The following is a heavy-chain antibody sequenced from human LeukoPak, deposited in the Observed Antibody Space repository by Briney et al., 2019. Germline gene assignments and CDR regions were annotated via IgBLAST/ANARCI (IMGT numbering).Heavy chain of an antibody. J-gene: IGHJ4*02. Sequence: GGSLRLSCAASGFALSSHGMHWVRQAPGKGLEWVTVVWSDGSNTNYADAVKGRFTISRDNSKNTFYLQMNSLRAEDTAVYYCARDPNLDYWGQGTLVSVSS. V-gene: IGHV3-33*01. CDR3: ARDPNLDY. CDR1: GFALSSHG. CDR2: VWSDGSNT.